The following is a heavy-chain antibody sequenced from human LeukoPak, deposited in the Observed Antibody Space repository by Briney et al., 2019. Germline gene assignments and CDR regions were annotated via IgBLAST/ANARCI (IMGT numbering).Heavy chain of an antibody. V-gene: IGHV3-7*01. CDR3: ARDGGSYSASIY. D-gene: IGHD1-26*01. CDR1: GFTFSSYW. J-gene: IGHJ4*02. Sequence: GGSLRLSCTASGFTFSSYWMTWVRQAPGKGLEWVANIKQDGSEKYYVDSVKGRFTISRDNAKNSLYLQMNSLRAEDTAVYYCARDGGSYSASIYWGQGTLVTVSS. CDR2: IKQDGSEK.